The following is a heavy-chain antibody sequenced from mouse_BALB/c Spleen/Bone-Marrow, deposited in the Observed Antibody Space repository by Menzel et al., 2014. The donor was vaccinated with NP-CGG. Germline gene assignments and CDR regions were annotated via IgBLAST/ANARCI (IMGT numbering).Heavy chain of an antibody. D-gene: IGHD1-1*01. J-gene: IGHJ2*01. CDR2: IWAGGST. CDR3: ARDYFGSGYYDY. V-gene: IGHV2-9*02. Sequence: AKLTESGPGLVAPSQSLSITCTVSGLSLTSYGVHWVRQPPGKGLECLGEIWAGGSTNYNSALMSRLSISKESSKSQVILKMSSLRTEDTAMSYYARDYFGSGYYDYRGQGTPLTVSS. CDR1: GLSLTSYG.